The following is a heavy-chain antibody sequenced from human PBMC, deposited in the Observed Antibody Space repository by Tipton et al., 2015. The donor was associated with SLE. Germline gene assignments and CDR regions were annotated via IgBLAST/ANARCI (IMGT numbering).Heavy chain of an antibody. Sequence: QLVQSGGGVVQPGRSLRLSCAASGFIFSSYSMNWVRQAPGKGLEWVSYISSSSTIYYADSVKGRFTISRDNAKNSLYLQMNSLRAEDTAVYYCARGGSGWGYFDYWGQGTLVTVSS. CDR3: ARGGSGWGYFDY. CDR2: ISSSSTI. CDR1: GFIFSSYS. J-gene: IGHJ4*02. V-gene: IGHV3-48*04. D-gene: IGHD6-19*01.